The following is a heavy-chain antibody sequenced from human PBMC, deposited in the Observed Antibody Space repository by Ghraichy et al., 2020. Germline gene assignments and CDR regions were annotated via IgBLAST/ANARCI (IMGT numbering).Heavy chain of an antibody. CDR1: GGSISSYY. D-gene: IGHD2-8*02. CDR3: ARDSPGRTGPYYYYGMDV. Sequence: SETLSLTCTVSGGSISSYYWSWIRQPPGKGLEWIGYIYYSGSTNYNPSLKSRVTISVDTSKNQFSLKLSSVTAADTAVYYCARDSPGRTGPYYYYGMDVWGQGTTVTVSS. V-gene: IGHV4-59*01. CDR2: IYYSGST. J-gene: IGHJ6*02.